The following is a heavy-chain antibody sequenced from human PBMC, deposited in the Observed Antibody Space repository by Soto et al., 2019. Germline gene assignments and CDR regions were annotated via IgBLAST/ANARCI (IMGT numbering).Heavy chain of an antibody. D-gene: IGHD3-3*01. J-gene: IGHJ4*02. V-gene: IGHV4-31*03. CDR2: IYYSGST. CDR3: ARASIVEFDFWRGPGPIGS. CDR1: GGSISSGGYY. Sequence: PSETLSLTCTVSGGSISSGGYYWSWIRQHPGKGLEWIGYIYYSGSTYYNPSLKSRVTISVDTSKNQFSLKLSSVTAADTAVYYCARASIVEFDFWRGPGPIGSRGPGTLVTVSS.